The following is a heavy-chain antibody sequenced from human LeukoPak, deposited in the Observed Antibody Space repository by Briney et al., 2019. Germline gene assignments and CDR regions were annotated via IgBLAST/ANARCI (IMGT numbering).Heavy chain of an antibody. J-gene: IGHJ3*02. CDR3: ARDLYTIFGVVIKDDAFDI. D-gene: IGHD3-3*01. CDR2: ISAYNGNT. Sequence: ASVTVSCKASGYTFTSYGISWVRQAPGQGLEWMGWISAYNGNTNYAQKLQGRVTMTTDTSTSTAYMELRSLRSDDTAVYYCARDLYTIFGVVIKDDAFDIWGQGTMVTVSS. CDR1: GYTFTSYG. V-gene: IGHV1-18*01.